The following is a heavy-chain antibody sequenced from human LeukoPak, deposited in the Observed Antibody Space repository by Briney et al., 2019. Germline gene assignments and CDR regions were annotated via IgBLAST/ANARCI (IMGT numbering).Heavy chain of an antibody. CDR1: GFTLGGYW. J-gene: IGHJ4*02. D-gene: IGHD6-13*01. CDR3: ARDSHASSWYQDY. CDR2: IKQDGSEK. Sequence: GGSLRLSCAASGFTLGGYWMSWVRQAPGKGLEWVANIKQDGSEKYYVDSVKGRFTISRDNAKNSLYLQMNSLRAEDTAVYYCARDSHASSWYQDYWGQGTLVTVSS. V-gene: IGHV3-7*03.